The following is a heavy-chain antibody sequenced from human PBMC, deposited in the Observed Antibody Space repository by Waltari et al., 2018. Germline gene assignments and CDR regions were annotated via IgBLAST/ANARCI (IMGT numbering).Heavy chain of an antibody. J-gene: IGHJ6*03. Sequence: QVQLQESGPGLGKPSENLSLTCAVSGGSISSYYWSWIRQPPGKGLEWIGYIYYSGSTNYKPSRKSRVTISVDTSKNQCALKLSSVTAADTAVYYCARGFSYFWSGYYYYYYYYMDVWGKGTTVTVSS. CDR3: ARGFSYFWSGYYYYYYYYMDV. D-gene: IGHD3-3*01. CDR2: IYYSGST. CDR1: GGSISSYY. V-gene: IGHV4-59*01.